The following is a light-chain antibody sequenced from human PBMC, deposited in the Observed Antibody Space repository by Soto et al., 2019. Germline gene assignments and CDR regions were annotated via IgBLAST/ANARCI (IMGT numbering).Light chain of an antibody. CDR2: DVS. V-gene: IGLV2-14*03. J-gene: IGLJ1*01. Sequence: QSVLTQPASVSGSPGQSITISCTGTSSVVGAYNYVSWYQHHPGKAPKLMIYDVSNRPSGVPNRFSGSKSANTASLTISGLQAEDEADYYCSSFTSSNSYVFGSGTKVTVL. CDR3: SSFTSSNSYV. CDR1: SSVVGAYNY.